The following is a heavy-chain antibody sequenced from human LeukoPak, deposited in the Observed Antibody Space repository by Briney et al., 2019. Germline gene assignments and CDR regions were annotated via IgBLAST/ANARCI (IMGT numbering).Heavy chain of an antibody. CDR1: GGSIRSYY. CDR2: INHSGST. V-gene: IGHV4-34*01. Sequence: PSETLSLTCSVSGGSIRSYYWSWIRQPPGKGREWIGEINHSGSTNYNPSLKSRVTISVDTSKNQFSLKLSSVTAADTAVYYCARRGKGSGSYYSYYMDVWGKGTTVTISS. J-gene: IGHJ6*03. CDR3: ARRGKGSGSYYSYYMDV. D-gene: IGHD3-10*01.